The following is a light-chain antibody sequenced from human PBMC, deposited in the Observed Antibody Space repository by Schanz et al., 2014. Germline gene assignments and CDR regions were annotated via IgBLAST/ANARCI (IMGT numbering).Light chain of an antibody. J-gene: IGKJ2*01. V-gene: IGKV3-20*01. CDR2: GAS. CDR1: QSVSTNF. Sequence: EIVLTQSPGTLSLSPGERATLSCRASQSVSTNFLAWYQQKPGQAPRLLIYGASNRAGGIPDRFSGSGSGTDFTLTISRLEPEDFAVYYCQQYGSSPRTFGQGTKLEIK. CDR3: QQYGSSPRT.